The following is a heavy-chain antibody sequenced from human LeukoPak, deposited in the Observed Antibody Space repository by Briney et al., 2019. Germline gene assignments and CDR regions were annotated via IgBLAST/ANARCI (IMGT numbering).Heavy chain of an antibody. J-gene: IGHJ4*02. D-gene: IGHD5-18*01. Sequence: SDPLSLTRALCCVSLSGYHWSGMRPPPPKGLEWIREINPSASTNYNPSLKSRLTISVATSKNQFSLKLSSVTAADTAVYYCASTSAMVYFDYWGQGTLVTVSS. CDR2: INPSAST. CDR1: CVSLSGYH. CDR3: ASTSAMVYFDY. V-gene: IGHV4-34*01.